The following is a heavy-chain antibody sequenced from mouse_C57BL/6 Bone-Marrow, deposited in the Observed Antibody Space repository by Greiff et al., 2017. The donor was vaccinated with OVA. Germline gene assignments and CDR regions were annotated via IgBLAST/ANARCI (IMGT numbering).Heavy chain of an antibody. CDR1: GYAFTNYL. CDR2: INPGSGGT. V-gene: IGHV1-54*01. D-gene: IGHD3-1*01. CDR3: ARAYYAMDY. Sequence: QVQLQQSGAELVRPGPSVKVSCKASGYAFTNYLIEWVKQRPGQGLEWIGVINPGSGGTNYNEKFKGKATLTADKSSSTAYMQLSSLTSEDSAVYFCARAYYAMDYWGQGTSVTVSS. J-gene: IGHJ4*01.